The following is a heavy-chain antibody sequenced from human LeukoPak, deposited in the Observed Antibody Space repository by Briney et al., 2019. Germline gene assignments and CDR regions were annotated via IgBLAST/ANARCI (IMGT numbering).Heavy chain of an antibody. CDR2: LRDESSAK. J-gene: IGHJ4*02. Sequence: PGGSLRLSCAVSGFTFSKYGIHWVRQAPGKGLGYVTFLRDESSAKHCADSVKGRFTISRDNSKNRVFLQMNSLRAEDTAVYYCAKDSNWSCDYWGQGTLVTVSS. CDR1: GFTFSKYG. V-gene: IGHV3-30*02. D-gene: IGHD1-1*01. CDR3: AKDSNWSCDY.